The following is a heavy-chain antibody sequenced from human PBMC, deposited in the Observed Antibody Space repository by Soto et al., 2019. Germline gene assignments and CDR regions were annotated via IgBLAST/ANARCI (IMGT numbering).Heavy chain of an antibody. Sequence: QVQLVQSGAEVKKPGASVKVSCKASGYTFTSYGISWVRQAPGQGLEWMGWISAYNGNTNYAQKLQGRVTMTTDTSTSTAYMELRSLRSDDTAVYYCARVGKGYCSSTSCPGWFDPWGQGTLVTVSS. CDR3: ARVGKGYCSSTSCPGWFDP. D-gene: IGHD2-2*01. CDR1: GYTFTSYG. CDR2: ISAYNGNT. J-gene: IGHJ5*02. V-gene: IGHV1-18*01.